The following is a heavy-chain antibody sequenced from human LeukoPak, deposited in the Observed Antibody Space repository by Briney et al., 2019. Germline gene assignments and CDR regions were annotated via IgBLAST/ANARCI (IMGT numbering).Heavy chain of an antibody. D-gene: IGHD2-2*01. CDR1: GFTFSNAW. Sequence: GGSLRLSCATSGFTFSNAWMTWVRQAQGKGLEWVAFIRYDGSNKYYADSVKGRFTISRDNSKNTLYLQMNSLRAEDTAVYYCANRWREYQLLHWGQGTLVTVSS. CDR2: IRYDGSNK. CDR3: ANRWREYQLLH. J-gene: IGHJ4*02. V-gene: IGHV3-30*02.